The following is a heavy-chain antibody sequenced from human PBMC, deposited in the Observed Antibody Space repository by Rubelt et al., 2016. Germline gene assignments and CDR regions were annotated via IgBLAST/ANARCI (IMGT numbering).Heavy chain of an antibody. CDR3: AGDPKYSSSLNLDP. J-gene: IGHJ5*02. CDR1: GYTFTSYG. D-gene: IGHD6-13*01. V-gene: IGHV1-18*01. Sequence: QVQLVQSGAEVKKPGASVKVSCKASGYTFTSYGISWVRQAPGQGLEWMGWISAYNGNTNDAQKLKGRGARTQDTAPRTAYMERRSLRSAFTAVDYCAGDPKYSSSLNLDPWGQGTRVTVSS. CDR2: ISAYNGNT.